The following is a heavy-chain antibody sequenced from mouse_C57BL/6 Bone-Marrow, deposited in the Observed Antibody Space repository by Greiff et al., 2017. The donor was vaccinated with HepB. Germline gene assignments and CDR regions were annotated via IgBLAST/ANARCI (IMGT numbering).Heavy chain of an antibody. J-gene: IGHJ1*03. CDR3: VRHLDWYFDV. V-gene: IGHV10-1*01. Sequence: EVQRVESGGGLVQPKGSLKLSCAASGFSFNTYAMNWVRQAPGKGLEWVARIRSKSNNYATYYADSVKDRFTISRDDSESMLYLQMNNLKTEDTAMYYCVRHLDWYFDVWGTGTTVTVSS. CDR1: GFSFNTYA. CDR2: IRSKSNNYAT.